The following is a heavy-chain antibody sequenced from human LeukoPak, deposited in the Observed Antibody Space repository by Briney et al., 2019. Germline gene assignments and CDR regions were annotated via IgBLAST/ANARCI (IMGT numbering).Heavy chain of an antibody. CDR3: ARVHFPAVAGDNWFDP. D-gene: IGHD3-3*02. Sequence: PSETLSLTCTVSGGSISSSSYYWGWIRQPPGKGLEWIGSIYYSGSAYYNPSLKSRVTISVDTSKNQFSLKLSSVTAADTAVYYCARVHFPAVAGDNWFDPWGQGTLVTVSS. CDR1: GGSISSSSYY. V-gene: IGHV4-39*07. CDR2: IYYSGSA. J-gene: IGHJ5*02.